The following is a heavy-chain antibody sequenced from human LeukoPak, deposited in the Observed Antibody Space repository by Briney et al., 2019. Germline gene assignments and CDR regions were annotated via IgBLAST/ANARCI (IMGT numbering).Heavy chain of an antibody. Sequence: ASVKVSCKASGYTFTSYSMNWVRQAPGQGLEWMGWINTNTGKPTYAQGVTGRVVFSLDTSVSTAYLQMSSLKAEDTAVYYCARGGWDPYYYYYYYMDVWGKGTTVTVSS. J-gene: IGHJ6*03. CDR3: ARGGWDPYYYYYYYMDV. D-gene: IGHD1-26*01. CDR2: INTNTGKP. CDR1: GYTFTSYS. V-gene: IGHV7-4-1*02.